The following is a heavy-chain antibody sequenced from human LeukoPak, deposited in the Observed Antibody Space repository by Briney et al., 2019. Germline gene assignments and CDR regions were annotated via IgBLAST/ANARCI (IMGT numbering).Heavy chain of an antibody. D-gene: IGHD6-25*01. CDR1: GFTFSSYA. V-gene: IGHV3-23*01. CDR2: ISGSDGST. CDR3: AREPAAAGKNWFDP. J-gene: IGHJ5*02. Sequence: GGSLRLSCAASGFTFSSYAMSWVRQAPGKGLEWVSAISGSDGSTYYADSVKGRFTISRDNSKNTLYLQMNSLRAEDTAVYYCAREPAAAGKNWFDPWGQGTLVTVSS.